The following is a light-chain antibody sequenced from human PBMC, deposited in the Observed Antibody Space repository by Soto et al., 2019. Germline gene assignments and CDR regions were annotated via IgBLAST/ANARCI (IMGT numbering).Light chain of an antibody. Sequence: DIQMTQSPSSLSASVGDRVIITCRTSQSISNYLNWYQHKPGKAPKVLISAASNLQSGVPSRFSGSGSGTVFTLTISSLQPEDFATYSCQQSYSTTWTFGQGTKVDIK. CDR1: QSISNY. CDR2: AAS. CDR3: QQSYSTTWT. V-gene: IGKV1-39*01. J-gene: IGKJ1*01.